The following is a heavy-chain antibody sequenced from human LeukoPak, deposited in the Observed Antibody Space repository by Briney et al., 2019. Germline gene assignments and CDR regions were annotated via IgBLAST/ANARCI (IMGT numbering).Heavy chain of an antibody. CDR2: IIPILGIA. J-gene: IGHJ4*02. CDR3: VRPRDYYDQDPHSLDY. CDR1: GGTFSSYA. V-gene: IGHV1-69*04. Sequence: SVKVSCKASGGTFSSYAISWVRQAPGQGLEWMGRIIPILGIANYAQKFQGRVTITADKSTSTAYMELSSLRSEDTAVYYCVRPRDYYDQDPHSLDYWGQGTLVTVSS. D-gene: IGHD3-22*01.